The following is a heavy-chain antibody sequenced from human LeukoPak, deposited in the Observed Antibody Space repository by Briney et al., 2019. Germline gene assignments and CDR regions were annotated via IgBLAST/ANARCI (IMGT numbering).Heavy chain of an antibody. CDR3: ARAYASGSPYSSRY. CDR2: INQDGTKI. V-gene: IGHV3-7*03. J-gene: IGHJ4*02. Sequence: GGSLRLSCVVSGSMFRNYWMSWLRQAPGKGPEWVANINQDGTKIFEVDFMKGRFTLSRDNAKSSLYLQMNSLRPEDSAVYYCARAYASGSPYSSRYWGQGTLVTVSS. CDR1: GSMFRNYW. D-gene: IGHD3-10*01.